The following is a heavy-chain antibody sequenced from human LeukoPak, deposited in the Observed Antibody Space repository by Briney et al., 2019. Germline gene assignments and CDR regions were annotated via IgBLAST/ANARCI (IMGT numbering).Heavy chain of an antibody. CDR3: ARGLPGNYYDSSGYVDY. Sequence: ASVKVSCKASGYTFTDYSINWVRQASGQGLEWMGWMNPKSGNTGFAQKFQGRVTITRNTSISTAYMELSSLRSEDTAVYYCARGLPGNYYDSSGYVDYWGQGTLVTVSS. CDR2: MNPKSGNT. D-gene: IGHD3-22*01. J-gene: IGHJ4*02. CDR1: GYTFTDYS. V-gene: IGHV1-8*03.